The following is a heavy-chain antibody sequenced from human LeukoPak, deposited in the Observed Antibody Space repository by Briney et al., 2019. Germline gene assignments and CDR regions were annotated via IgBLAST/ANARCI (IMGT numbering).Heavy chain of an antibody. D-gene: IGHD3-10*01. J-gene: IGHJ5*02. CDR2: IYGSGDT. V-gene: IGHV3-66*01. Sequence: GGSLRLSCAASGFTVSSNYMSWVRQAPGKGLEWVSIIYGSGDTCYADSVKGRFTISRDNAKNSLYLQMNSLRAEDTAVYYCARGPSPVPYYYGSGSYYNLPWGQGTLVTVSS. CDR3: ARGPSPVPYYYGSGSYYNLP. CDR1: GFTVSSNY.